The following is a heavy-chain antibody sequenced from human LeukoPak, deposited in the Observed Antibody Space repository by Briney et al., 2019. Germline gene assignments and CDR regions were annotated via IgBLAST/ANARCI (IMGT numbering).Heavy chain of an antibody. Sequence: GGSLRLSCAASGFTLSTYDMHRVRQGPGEGLEWVAAVGTSGHTFYPDSVKGQFTISRENARNSVYLQMNSLRAGDTAVYYCVRSFYGDHPYWGQGTLVTVSS. CDR3: VRSFYGDHPY. J-gene: IGHJ4*02. V-gene: IGHV3-13*01. CDR2: VGTSGHT. D-gene: IGHD4-17*01. CDR1: GFTLSTYD.